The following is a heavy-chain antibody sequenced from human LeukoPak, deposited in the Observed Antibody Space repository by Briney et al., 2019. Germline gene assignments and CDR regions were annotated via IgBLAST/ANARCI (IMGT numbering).Heavy chain of an antibody. D-gene: IGHD4/OR15-4a*01. J-gene: IGHJ4*02. Sequence: SGTLSLTCAVSGYSISSGYYWGWIRQPPGKGLEWIGSIYHSGSTYYNPSLKSRVTISVDTSKNQFSLKLSSVTAAGTAVYYCARLTTPFDYWGQGTLVTVSS. CDR2: IYHSGST. V-gene: IGHV4-38-2*01. CDR1: GYSISSGYY. CDR3: ARLTTPFDY.